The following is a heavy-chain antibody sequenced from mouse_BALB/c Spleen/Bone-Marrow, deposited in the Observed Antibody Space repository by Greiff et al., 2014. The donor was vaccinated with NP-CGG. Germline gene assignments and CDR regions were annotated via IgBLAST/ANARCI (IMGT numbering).Heavy chain of an antibody. CDR3: AREDLYYFDY. J-gene: IGHJ2*01. CDR1: GYAFASYW. Sequence: QVQLQQSGAELVRPGASVKLSCKASGYAFASYWMNRVKQRPEQGLEWIGRIDPYDNETHYNQKFKDKAILTVDKPSSTAYMQFSSLTSEDSAVYYCAREDLYYFDYWGQGTTLTVSS. CDR2: IDPYDNET. V-gene: IGHV1-52*01.